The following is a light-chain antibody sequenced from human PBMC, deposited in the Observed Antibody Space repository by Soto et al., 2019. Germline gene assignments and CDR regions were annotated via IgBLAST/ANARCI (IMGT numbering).Light chain of an antibody. J-gene: IGLJ1*01. V-gene: IGLV2-23*01. Sequence: QSALTQPASVSGSPGQSITISCTGTSSDVGSYNLVSWYQQHPGKAPKLMIYEDSKRPSGVSNRFSGSKSGNTASLTISGLQAEDEADYYCCSYAGTNTLYVFGTGTKLTVL. CDR2: EDS. CDR3: CSYAGTNTLYV. CDR1: SSDVGSYNL.